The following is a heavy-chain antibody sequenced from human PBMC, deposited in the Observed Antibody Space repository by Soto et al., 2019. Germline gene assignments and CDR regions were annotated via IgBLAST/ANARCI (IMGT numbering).Heavy chain of an antibody. Sequence: GGSLRLSCAASGFTFSSYAMNWVRQAPGKGLEWVSSISSSSSYIYYADSVKGRFTISRDNAKNSLYLQMNSLRAEDTAVYYCAREYDFWRAPLFMGSYGMDVWGQGTTVTVSS. D-gene: IGHD3-3*01. CDR3: AREYDFWRAPLFMGSYGMDV. J-gene: IGHJ6*02. CDR2: ISSSSSYI. CDR1: GFTFSSYA. V-gene: IGHV3-21*01.